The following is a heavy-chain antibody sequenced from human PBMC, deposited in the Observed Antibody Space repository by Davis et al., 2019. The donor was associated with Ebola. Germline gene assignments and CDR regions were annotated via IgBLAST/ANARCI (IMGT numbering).Heavy chain of an antibody. CDR3: AKDQSGSYNDFDY. CDR2: IWYDGSNK. J-gene: IGHJ4*02. D-gene: IGHD1-26*01. V-gene: IGHV3-30*02. Sequence: GESLKISCAASGFTFSSYGMHWVRQAPGKGLEWVAVIWYDGSNKYYADSVKGRFTISRDNSKNTLYLQMNSLRAEDTAVYYCAKDQSGSYNDFDYWGQETLVTVSS. CDR1: GFTFSSYG.